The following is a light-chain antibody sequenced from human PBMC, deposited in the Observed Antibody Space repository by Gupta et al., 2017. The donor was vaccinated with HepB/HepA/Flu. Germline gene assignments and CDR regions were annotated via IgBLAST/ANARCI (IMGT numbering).Light chain of an antibody. Sequence: QSVLTQPPPVSGAPGQRVTISCTGSSSNIGAGYDLHWYQQLPGTAPKLLIYGNSNRPSGVPDRFSGSKSGTSTSLAITGLQAEDEADYYCQSYDSSLSGSVFGGGTKLPVL. CDR1: SSNIGAGYD. V-gene: IGLV1-40*01. J-gene: IGLJ2*01. CDR2: GNS. CDR3: QSYDSSLSGSV.